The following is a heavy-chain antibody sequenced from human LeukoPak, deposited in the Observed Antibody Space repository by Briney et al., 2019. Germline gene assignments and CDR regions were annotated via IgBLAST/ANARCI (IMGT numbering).Heavy chain of an antibody. D-gene: IGHD2-2*01. V-gene: IGHV1-69*13. CDR3: ARDLCSSTSCYEGFDP. CDR1: GGTFSIYA. J-gene: IGHJ5*02. CDR2: LIPIFGTA. Sequence: ASVKVSCKASGGTFSIYAISWVRQAPGQGLECMGGLIPIFGTANYAQKFQGRVTITADESTSTAYMELSSLRSEDTAVYYCARDLCSSTSCYEGFDPWGQGTLVTVSS.